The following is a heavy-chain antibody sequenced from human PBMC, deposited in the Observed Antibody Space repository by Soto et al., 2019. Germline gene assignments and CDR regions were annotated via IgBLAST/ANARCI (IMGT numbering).Heavy chain of an antibody. CDR3: TRERVVPAPPGGMDV. CDR1: EFTVTSFY. D-gene: IGHD2-2*01. Sequence: GGSLRLSCAASEFTVTSFYMSWVRQAPGKGLEWVSVIYRDGKTFYADSVKGRCTISRDSSKNTVYLQMNSLTVEDTAVYYCTRERVVPAPPGGMDVWGQGTTVTVSS. J-gene: IGHJ6*02. V-gene: IGHV3-66*01. CDR2: IYRDGKT.